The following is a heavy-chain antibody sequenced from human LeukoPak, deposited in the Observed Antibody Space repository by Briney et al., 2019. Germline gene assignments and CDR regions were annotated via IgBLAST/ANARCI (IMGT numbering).Heavy chain of an antibody. D-gene: IGHD3-16*01. Sequence: SETLSLTCTVAGGSITNDYWNWIRQSSGKQLEWIGSIHYSGTINYSPSLKSRITISLDTSKNQFSLKLSSVTAADTAMYYCATSYDHGWLIGSWGQGTLVTVSS. V-gene: IGHV4-59*01. J-gene: IGHJ4*02. CDR1: GGSITNDY. CDR3: ATSYDHGWLIGS. CDR2: IHYSGTI.